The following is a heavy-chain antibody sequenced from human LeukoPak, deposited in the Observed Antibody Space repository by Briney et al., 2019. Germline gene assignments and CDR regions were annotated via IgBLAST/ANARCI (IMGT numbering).Heavy chain of an antibody. CDR1: GGSISSYY. CDR3: ARDPERGPSSTSFYYYYYGMDV. Sequence: SETLSLTCTVSGGSISSYYWSWIRQPAGKGLEWIGRIYTSGSTNYNPSLKSRVTMSVDTSKNQFSLKLSSATAADTAVYYCARDPERGPSSTSFYYYYYGMDVWGQGTTVTVSS. V-gene: IGHV4-4*07. CDR2: IYTSGST. D-gene: IGHD2-2*01. J-gene: IGHJ6*02.